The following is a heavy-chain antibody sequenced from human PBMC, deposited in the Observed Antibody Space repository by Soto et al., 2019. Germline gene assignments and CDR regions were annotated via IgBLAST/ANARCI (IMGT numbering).Heavy chain of an antibody. CDR1: VYSFTNYW. V-gene: IGHV5-51*01. CDR3: ATYSSTWVLDY. D-gene: IGHD6-13*01. J-gene: IGHJ4*02. CDR2: IYPGDSDT. Sequence: GESLKISCKGSVYSFTNYWIGWVRQMPGKGLEWMGIIYPGDSDTRYSPSFQGQVTISADKSISTAYLQWRSLKASDTAMYYCATYSSTWVLDYWGQGTLVTVSS.